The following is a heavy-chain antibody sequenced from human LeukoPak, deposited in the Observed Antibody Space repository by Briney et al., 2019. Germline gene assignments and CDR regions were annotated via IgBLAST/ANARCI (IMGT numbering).Heavy chain of an antibody. CDR2: ASTDEINQ. D-gene: IGHD3-22*01. J-gene: IGHJ4*02. V-gene: IGHV3-30*03. CDR1: GFTFRNHG. Sequence: GGSLRLSCAYSGFTFRNHGMHWVRQAPGKGLQWVAVASTDEINQWYTDSVKGRFIISRDNSRNTVILEMSTLKTEDTAVYFCAAFITTKLDYWGQGSLVTVSS. CDR3: AAFITTKLDY.